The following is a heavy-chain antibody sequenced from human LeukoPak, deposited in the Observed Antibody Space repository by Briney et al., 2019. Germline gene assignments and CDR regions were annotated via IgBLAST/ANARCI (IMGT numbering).Heavy chain of an antibody. D-gene: IGHD6-13*01. Sequence: ASVTVSCKVSGYTLTELSMHWVRQAPGKGLEWMGGFDPEDGETIYAQKFQGRVTMTEDTSTDTAYMELSSLRSEDTAVYYCATLPLYSSSWYLGYWCQGTLVTVSS. CDR3: ATLPLYSSSWYLGY. CDR2: FDPEDGET. J-gene: IGHJ4*02. V-gene: IGHV1-24*01. CDR1: GYTLTELS.